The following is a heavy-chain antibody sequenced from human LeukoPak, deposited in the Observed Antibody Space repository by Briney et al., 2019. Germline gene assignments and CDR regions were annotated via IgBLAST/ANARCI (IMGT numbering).Heavy chain of an antibody. D-gene: IGHD6-13*01. J-gene: IGHJ5*02. Sequence: GGSLRLSCAASGFTFSIYYMSWVRQAPGKGLEWVATIKQDGSEKYFVDSVKGRFTISRDNAKNSLYLQMNNLRVDDTAVYYCAKYSSSWHVNWFDPWGQGTLVTVSS. CDR3: AKYSSSWHVNWFDP. V-gene: IGHV3-7*03. CDR2: IKQDGSEK. CDR1: GFTFSIYY.